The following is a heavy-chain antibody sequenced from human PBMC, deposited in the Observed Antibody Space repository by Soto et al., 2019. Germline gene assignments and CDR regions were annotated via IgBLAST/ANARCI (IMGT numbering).Heavy chain of an antibody. CDR3: AAIKVSVAGKRFGAFDI. CDR1: GYTFTSYY. Sequence: ASVKVSCKASGYTFTSYYMHWVRQAPGQGLEWMGIINPSGGSTSYAQKFQGRVTMTRDTSTSTVYMELSSLGSEDTAVYYCAAIKVSVAGKRFGAFDIWGQGTMVTVSS. CDR2: INPSGGST. J-gene: IGHJ3*02. V-gene: IGHV1-46*03. D-gene: IGHD6-19*01.